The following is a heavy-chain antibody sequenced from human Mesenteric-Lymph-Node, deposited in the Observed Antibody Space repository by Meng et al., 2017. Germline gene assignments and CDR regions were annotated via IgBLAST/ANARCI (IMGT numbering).Heavy chain of an antibody. Sequence: GGSLRLSCAASGFTFDDYAMHWVRQAPGKGLEWVSGISWNSGSIGYADSVKGRFTISRDNAKNSLYLQMNSLRAEDTALYYCAKDRGLMVYAMDAFDIWGQGTMVTVSS. D-gene: IGHD2-8*01. V-gene: IGHV3-9*01. J-gene: IGHJ3*02. CDR2: ISWNSGSI. CDR1: GFTFDDYA. CDR3: AKDRGLMVYAMDAFDI.